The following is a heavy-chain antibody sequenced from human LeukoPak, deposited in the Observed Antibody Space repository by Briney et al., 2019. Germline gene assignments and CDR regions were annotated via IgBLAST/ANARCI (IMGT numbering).Heavy chain of an antibody. CDR1: GFTFSSYA. V-gene: IGHV3-30*02. CDR2: IMYDGNNK. D-gene: IGHD1-26*01. J-gene: IGHJ6*03. Sequence: PGRSLRLSCAASGFTFSSYAMHWVRQAPGKGLEWVAFIMYDGNNKYYAESVKGRFTISRDNSKKTLYLQMNSLRAEDTAVYYCAKVTLWDYYMDVWGKGTTVTISS. CDR3: AKVTLWDYYMDV.